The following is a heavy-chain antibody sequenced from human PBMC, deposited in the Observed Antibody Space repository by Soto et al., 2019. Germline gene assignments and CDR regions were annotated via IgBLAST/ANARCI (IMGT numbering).Heavy chain of an antibody. Sequence: QVQLVQSGAEVTKPGASVKVSCKVSGYTLTELSMHWVRQAPGKGLEWMGGFDPEDGETIYAQKFQGRVTMTEDKSTDTAYMELSSLRSEDTAVYYCATAVAGNHAFDIWGQGTMVTVSS. CDR2: FDPEDGET. CDR3: ATAVAGNHAFDI. V-gene: IGHV1-24*01. J-gene: IGHJ3*02. D-gene: IGHD6-19*01. CDR1: GYTLTELS.